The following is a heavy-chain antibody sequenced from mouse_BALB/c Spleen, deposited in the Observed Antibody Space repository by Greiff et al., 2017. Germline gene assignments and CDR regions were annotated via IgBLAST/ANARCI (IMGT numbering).Heavy chain of an antibody. CDR1: GYSFTGYY. CDR2: ISCYNGAT. D-gene: IGHD2-3*01. J-gene: IGHJ4*01. CDR3: ARGFYDGYSYYAMDY. V-gene: IGHV1S34*01. Sequence: LVKTGASVKISCKASGYSFTGYYMHWVKQSHGKSLEWIGYISCYNGATSYNQKFKGKATFTVDTSSSTAYMQFNSLTSEDSAVYYCARGFYDGYSYYAMDYWGQGTSVTVSS.